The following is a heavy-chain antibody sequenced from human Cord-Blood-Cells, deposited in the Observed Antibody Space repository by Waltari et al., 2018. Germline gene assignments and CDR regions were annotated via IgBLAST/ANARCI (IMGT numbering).Heavy chain of an antibody. CDR2: IYTSGST. CDR1: GCSLSSGSYY. V-gene: IGHV4-61*09. CDR3: ARGAIFGVVIDY. Sequence: QVQLQESGPGLVKPSQTLSLPCTVSGCSLSSGSYYWSWIRQPAGKGLEWIGYIYTSGSTNYNPSLKSRVTISVDTSKNQFSLKLSSVTAADTAVYYCARGAIFGVVIDYWGQGTLVTVSS. J-gene: IGHJ4*02. D-gene: IGHD3-3*01.